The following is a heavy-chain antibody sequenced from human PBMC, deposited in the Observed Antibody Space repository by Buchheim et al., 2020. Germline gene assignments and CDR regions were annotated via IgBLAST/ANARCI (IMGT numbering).Heavy chain of an antibody. CDR1: GGSFSGCY. V-gene: IGHV4-34*01. D-gene: IGHD3-3*01. CDR3: ARVKTIFGVVIVFDY. J-gene: IGHJ4*02. CDR2: INHSGST. Sequence: QVQLQQWGAGLLKPSETLSLTCAVYGGSFSGCYWSWIRQPPGKGLEWIGEINHSGSTNYNPSLKSRVTISVDTSKNQFSLKLSSVTAADTAVYYCARVKTIFGVVIVFDYWGQGTL.